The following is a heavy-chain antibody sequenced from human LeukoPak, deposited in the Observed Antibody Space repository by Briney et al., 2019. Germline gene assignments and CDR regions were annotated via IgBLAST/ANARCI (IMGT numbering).Heavy chain of an antibody. Sequence: KSSETLSLTCTVSGGSISSGSYYWSWIRQHPGEGLEWIGYIYYSGSTNYNPSLKSRVTISVDTSKNQFSLKLSSVTAADTAVYYCARGVTYYYDSSGYPYDYWGQGTLVTVSS. CDR1: GGSISSGSYY. V-gene: IGHV4-61*01. CDR3: ARGVTYYYDSSGYPYDY. D-gene: IGHD3-22*01. J-gene: IGHJ4*02. CDR2: IYYSGST.